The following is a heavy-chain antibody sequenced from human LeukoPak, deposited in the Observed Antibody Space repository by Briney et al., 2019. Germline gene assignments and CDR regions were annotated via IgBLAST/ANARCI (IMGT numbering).Heavy chain of an antibody. Sequence: GASVKVSCKASGYTFTSYGISWVRQAPGQGLEWMGWISAYNGNTNYAQKLQGRVTMTTDTSTSTAYMELRSLRSDDTAVYYCAREASYYDFWSGYLPNYYYYYYMDVWGKGTTVTVSS. J-gene: IGHJ6*03. CDR1: GYTFTSYG. CDR3: AREASYYDFWSGYLPNYYYYYYMDV. CDR2: ISAYNGNT. D-gene: IGHD3-3*01. V-gene: IGHV1-18*01.